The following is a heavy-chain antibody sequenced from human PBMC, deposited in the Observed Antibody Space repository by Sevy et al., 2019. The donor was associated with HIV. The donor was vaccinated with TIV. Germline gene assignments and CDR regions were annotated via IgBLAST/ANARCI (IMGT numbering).Heavy chain of an antibody. J-gene: IGHJ4*02. Sequence: ASVKVSCKASGGTFSSYAISWVRQAPGQGLEWMGGIIPIFGTANYAQKFQGRVTITADESTSTAYMELSSLRSEDTAVYYCARDHVYYASGSYYPSRRWKYFDYWGQGTLVTVSS. CDR1: GGTFSSYA. CDR2: IIPIFGTA. V-gene: IGHV1-69*13. D-gene: IGHD3-10*01. CDR3: ARDHVYYASGSYYPSRRWKYFDY.